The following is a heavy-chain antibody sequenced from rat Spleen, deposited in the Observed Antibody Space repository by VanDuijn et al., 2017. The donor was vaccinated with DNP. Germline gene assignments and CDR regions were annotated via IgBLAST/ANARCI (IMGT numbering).Heavy chain of an antibody. CDR3: ARGSHYAMDA. V-gene: IGHV2-15*01. CDR2: VQSGGTT. Sequence: QVQLKESGPGLVQPSQTLSLTCTVSGFSLTSYTVSWVRQPPGKGLEWMVRVQSGGTTDYNSALKSRLSISRDTSKSQVFLKMNRVQTEDTAMYFCARGSHYAMDAWGQGTSVTVSS. J-gene: IGHJ4*01. CDR1: GFSLTSYT. D-gene: IGHD3-2*01.